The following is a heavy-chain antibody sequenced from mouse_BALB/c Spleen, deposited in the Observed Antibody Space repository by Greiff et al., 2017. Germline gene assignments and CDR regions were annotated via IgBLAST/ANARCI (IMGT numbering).Heavy chain of an antibody. V-gene: IGHV1-7*01. CDR1: GYTFTSYW. J-gene: IGHJ1*01. CDR3: ARFDGYHWYFDV. CDR2: INPSTGYT. Sequence: VQLQQSGAELAKPGASVKMSCKASGYTFTSYWMHWVKQRPGQGLEWIGYINPSTGYTEYNQKFKDKATLTADKSSSTAYMQLSSLTSEDSAVYYCARFDGYHWYFDVWGAGTTVTVSS. D-gene: IGHD2-3*01.